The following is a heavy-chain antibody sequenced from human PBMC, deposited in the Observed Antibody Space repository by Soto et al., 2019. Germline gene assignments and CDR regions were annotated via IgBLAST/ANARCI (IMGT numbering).Heavy chain of an antibody. CDR3: ARDRRGAAAGISHFDY. Sequence: SETLSLTCTVSGGSISSGGYYWSWIRQHPGKGLEWIGYIYYSGSTYYNPSLKSRVTISVDTSKNQFSLKLSSVTAADTAVYYCARDRRGAAAGISHFDYWGQGTLVTVSS. CDR2: IYYSGST. V-gene: IGHV4-31*03. J-gene: IGHJ4*02. D-gene: IGHD6-13*01. CDR1: GGSISSGGYY.